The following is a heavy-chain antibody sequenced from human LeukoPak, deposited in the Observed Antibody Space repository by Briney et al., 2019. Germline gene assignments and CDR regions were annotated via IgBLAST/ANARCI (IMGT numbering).Heavy chain of an antibody. CDR2: IYYSGST. Sequence: SETLSLTCTVSGASISSDYYWSWIRQSPGKGLEWIGYIYYSGSTYYNSSLKSRVTISVDTSKNQFSLKLYSVTAADTAFYYCTRRRHGCNWFDPWGQGTLVTVSS. CDR1: GASISSDYY. D-gene: IGHD3-10*01. J-gene: IGHJ5*02. V-gene: IGHV4-30-4*08. CDR3: TRRRHGCNWFDP.